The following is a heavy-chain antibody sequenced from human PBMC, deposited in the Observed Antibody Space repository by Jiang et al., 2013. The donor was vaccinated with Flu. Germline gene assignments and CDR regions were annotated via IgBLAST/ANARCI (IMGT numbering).Heavy chain of an antibody. CDR3: ARHARQWLVPVDY. CDR1: GGSISSSSYY. CDR2: IYYNGST. V-gene: IGHV4-39*01. J-gene: IGHJ4*02. Sequence: SLTCTVSGGSISSSSYYWGWIRQPPGKGLEWIGTIYYNGSTYYNPSLKSRVTISVDTSKNHFSLRLTSVTAADIAVYYCARHARQWLVPVDYWGQGALVIVSS. D-gene: IGHD6-19*01.